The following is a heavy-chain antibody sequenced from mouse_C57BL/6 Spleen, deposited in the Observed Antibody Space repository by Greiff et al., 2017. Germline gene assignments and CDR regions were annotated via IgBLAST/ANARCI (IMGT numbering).Heavy chain of an antibody. Sequence: VKLQESGAELVRPGASVTLSCKASGYTFTDYEMHWVKQTPVHGLEWIGAIDPETGGTAYNQKFKGKAILTADKSSSTAYMELRSLTSEDSAVYYCTRGVIRGGVFAYWGQGTLVTVSA. CDR1: GYTFTDYE. CDR3: TRGVIRGGVFAY. CDR2: IDPETGGT. J-gene: IGHJ3*01. V-gene: IGHV1-15*01. D-gene: IGHD1-1*01.